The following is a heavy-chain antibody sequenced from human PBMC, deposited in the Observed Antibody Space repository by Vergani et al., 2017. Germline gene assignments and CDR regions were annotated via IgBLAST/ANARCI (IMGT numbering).Heavy chain of an antibody. CDR3: ARVYCDFWSAPRGYYYYMDV. V-gene: IGHV4-59*01. D-gene: IGHD3-3*01. Sequence: QVQLQESGPGLVKPSETLSLTCTVSGGSISSYYWSWIRQPPGKGLEWIGYIYYSGSTNYNPSLKSRVTISVDTSKNQFSLKLSSVTAADTAVYYCARVYCDFWSAPRGYYYYMDVWGKGTTVTVSS. CDR1: GGSISSYY. CDR2: IYYSGST. J-gene: IGHJ6*03.